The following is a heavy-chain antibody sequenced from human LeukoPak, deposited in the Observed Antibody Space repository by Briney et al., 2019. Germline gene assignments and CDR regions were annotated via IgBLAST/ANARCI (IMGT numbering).Heavy chain of an antibody. V-gene: IGHV4-39*07. J-gene: IGHJ4*02. CDR3: ARSDAEYYYDSSGYSHYFDY. Sequence: SETLSLTCTVSGGSISSSSYYWGRIRQPPGKGLEWIGSIYYSGSTYYNPSLKSRVTISVDTSKNQFSLKLSSVTAADTAVYYCARSDAEYYYDSSGYSHYFDYWGQGTLVTVSS. CDR1: GGSISSSSYY. CDR2: IYYSGST. D-gene: IGHD3-22*01.